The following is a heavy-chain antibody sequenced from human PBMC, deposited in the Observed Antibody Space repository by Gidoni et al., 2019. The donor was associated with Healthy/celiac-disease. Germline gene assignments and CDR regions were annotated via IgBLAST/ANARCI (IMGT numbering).Heavy chain of an antibody. D-gene: IGHD3-22*01. Sequence: QLQLQESGPGLVKPSETMSLTCTVSGGSISSSSYYLGWIRQPPGKGLEWIGSIYYSGSTYYTPSLKSRVTISVDTSKNQFSLKLSSVTAADTAVYYCAREGPMSSGYYFDYWGQGTLVTVSS. V-gene: IGHV4-39*02. CDR2: IYYSGST. J-gene: IGHJ4*02. CDR3: AREGPMSSGYYFDY. CDR1: GGSISSSSYY.